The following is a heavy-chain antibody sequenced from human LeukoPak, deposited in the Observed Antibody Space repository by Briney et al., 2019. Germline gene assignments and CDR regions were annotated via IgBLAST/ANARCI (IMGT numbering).Heavy chain of an antibody. J-gene: IGHJ4*02. D-gene: IGHD3-10*01. CDR3: AKDSPYAYYGSGSYWDY. CDR1: GFTVSSNS. Sequence: GGSLRLSCTVSGFTVSSNSMSWVRQAPGKGLEWVSAISGSGGTYYADSVKGRFTISRDNSKNTLYLQMNSLRAEDTAVYYCAKDSPYAYYGSGSYWDYWGQGTLVTVSS. V-gene: IGHV3-23*01. CDR2: ISGSGGT.